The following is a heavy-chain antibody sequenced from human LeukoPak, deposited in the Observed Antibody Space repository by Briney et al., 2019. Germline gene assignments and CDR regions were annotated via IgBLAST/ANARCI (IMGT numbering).Heavy chain of an antibody. V-gene: IGHV4-59*01. D-gene: IGHD1-26*01. CDR3: ARERSD. CDR1: GGSISSYY. J-gene: IGHJ4*02. Sequence: SETLSLTCTVSGGSISSYYWSCIRQPPGKGLEWIGYIYYSGSTNYNPSLKSRVTISLDTSKNQFSLKLTSVTAADTAMYYCARERSDWGQGTLVTVSS. CDR2: IYYSGST.